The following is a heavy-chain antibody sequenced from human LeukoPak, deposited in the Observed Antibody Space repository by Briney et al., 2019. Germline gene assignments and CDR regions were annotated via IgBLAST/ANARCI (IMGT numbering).Heavy chain of an antibody. D-gene: IGHD3-10*01. J-gene: IGHJ4*02. CDR1: GYTFTSYD. CDR2: MNPNSGNT. V-gene: IGHV1-8*01. Sequence: ASVKVSCKASGYTFTSYDINWVRQATGQGLEWMGWMNPNSGNTGYAQKFQGRVTMTRNTSISTAYMELSSLRSEDTAVYYCARATERVSLWFGKKYYFDYWGQGTLVTVSS. CDR3: ARATERVSLWFGKKYYFDY.